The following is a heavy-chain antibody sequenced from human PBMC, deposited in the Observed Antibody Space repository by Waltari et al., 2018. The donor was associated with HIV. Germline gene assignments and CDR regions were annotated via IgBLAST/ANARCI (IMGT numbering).Heavy chain of an antibody. CDR1: GYMFTGHY. J-gene: IGHJ5*02. V-gene: IGHV1-2*02. CDR3: ARESGYQLVRWLDP. CDR2: SNPISGGT. D-gene: IGHD2-2*01. Sequence: QVHLVQSGAEVQKPGASMKVSCKASGYMFTGHYMHWLRQAPGKGREWMGWSNPISGGTNYAQTFQGRVTMTRDASINTVYMELKSLRYDDTAMYYCARESGYQLVRWLDPWGQGTRVTVSS.